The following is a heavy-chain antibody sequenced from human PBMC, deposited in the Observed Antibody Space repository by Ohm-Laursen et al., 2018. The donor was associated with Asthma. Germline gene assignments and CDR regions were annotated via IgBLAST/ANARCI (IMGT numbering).Heavy chain of an antibody. Sequence: SLRLSCAASGYTFSRYSIHWVRQVPGEGLVWISHIFPDGRRTNYADSVKGRFTISRDDAKNTLYLQMNSLRADDTAVYYCARGNLEGLHWGQGTLVTVSS. J-gene: IGHJ4*02. CDR1: GYTFSRYS. CDR3: ARGNLEGLH. CDR2: IFPDGRRT. V-gene: IGHV3-74*01. D-gene: IGHD5-24*01.